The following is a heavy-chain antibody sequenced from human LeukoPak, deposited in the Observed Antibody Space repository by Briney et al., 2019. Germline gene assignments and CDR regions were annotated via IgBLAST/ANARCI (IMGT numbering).Heavy chain of an antibody. CDR3: ARDPGTGTTSSPVDY. J-gene: IGHJ4*02. D-gene: IGHD1-7*01. CDR1: GFTFSSYG. CDR2: IWYDGSNK. Sequence: PGGSLRLSCAASGFTFSSYGMHWVRQAPGKGLEWVAVIWYDGSNKYYADSVKGQFTISRDNSKNTLYLQMNSLRAEDTAVYYCARDPGTGTTSSPVDYWGQGTLVTVFS. V-gene: IGHV3-33*01.